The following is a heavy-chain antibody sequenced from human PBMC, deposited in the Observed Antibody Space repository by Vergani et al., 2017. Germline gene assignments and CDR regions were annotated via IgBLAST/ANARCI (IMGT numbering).Heavy chain of an antibody. CDR1: GFTFTSYG. CDR3: ARGLWDCTHIRCSPPSY. D-gene: IGHD2-8*01. J-gene: IGHJ4*02. V-gene: IGHV3-21*01. Sequence: EVQLLESGGGLVQPGESLRLSCTVSGFTFTSYGISWVRQAPGKGLEWVASISGSSSYVFYRDSVEGRFTITRDNAKKSVYLQMNSLRAEDTAMYFCARGLWDCTHIRCSPPSYWGQGTQVTVSS. CDR2: ISGSSSYV.